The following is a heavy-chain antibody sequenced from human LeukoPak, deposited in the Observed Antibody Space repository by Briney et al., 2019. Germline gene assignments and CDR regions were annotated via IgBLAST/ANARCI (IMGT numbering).Heavy chain of an antibody. CDR1: GGSISSSRYY. V-gene: IGHV4-39*03. J-gene: IGHJ4*02. Sequence: SETLSLTCTVSGGSISSSRYYWAWIRQPPGKGLDWIGTIYYSGSTYYNPSLKSRVTISVDTPKNQFSLKLSSVTAADTDVYYCLRVNWAKFDYWGQGTLVTVSS. CDR3: LRVNWAKFDY. CDR2: IYYSGST. D-gene: IGHD3-16*01.